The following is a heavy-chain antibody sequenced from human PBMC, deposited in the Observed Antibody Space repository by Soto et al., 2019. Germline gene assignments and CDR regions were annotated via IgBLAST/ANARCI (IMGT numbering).Heavy chain of an antibody. D-gene: IGHD3-3*01. CDR3: ARDNILGILYGGMDV. J-gene: IGHJ6*02. V-gene: IGHV4-30-4*01. Sequence: SETLSLTCPVSGCSISSGDYYWSWIRQPPGKGLEWIGYIYYSGSTYYNPSLKSRVTISVDTSKNQFSLKLSSVTAADTAVYYCARDNILGILYGGMDVWGQGTTVTV. CDR1: GCSISSGDYY. CDR2: IYYSGST.